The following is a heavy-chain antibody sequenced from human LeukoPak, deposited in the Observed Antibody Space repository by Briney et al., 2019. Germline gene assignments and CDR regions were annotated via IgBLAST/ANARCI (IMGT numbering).Heavy chain of an antibody. J-gene: IGHJ3*02. V-gene: IGHV4-59*11. D-gene: IGHD3-22*01. CDR3: ARLLDNDSSGNPDTFDM. CDR2: IYYSGRT. Sequence: KPSETLSLTCTVSGGSMSSHYWSWIRQPPGKGLEWIGYIYYSGRTYYNPSLQSRVTISVDTSKNHFSLKLTSATAADTAVYYCARLLDNDSSGNPDTFDMWGQGTMVTVSS. CDR1: GGSMSSHY.